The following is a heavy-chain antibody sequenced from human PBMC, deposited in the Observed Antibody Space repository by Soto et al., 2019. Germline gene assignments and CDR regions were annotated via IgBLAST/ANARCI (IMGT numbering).Heavy chain of an antibody. J-gene: IGHJ6*02. CDR1: GGSFSGYY. Sequence: PSETLSLTCAVYGGSFSGYYWSWIRQPPGKGLEWIGEINHSGSTNYNPSLKSRVTISVDTSKNQFSLKLSSVTAADTAVYYCARELTEPYSNYYYYGMDVWGQGTTVTVSS. D-gene: IGHD4-4*01. V-gene: IGHV4-34*01. CDR2: INHSGST. CDR3: ARELTEPYSNYYYYGMDV.